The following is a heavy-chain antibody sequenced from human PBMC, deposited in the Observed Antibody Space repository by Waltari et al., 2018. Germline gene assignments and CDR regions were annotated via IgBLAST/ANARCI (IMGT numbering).Heavy chain of an antibody. CDR3: TTLDAPWGG. CDR1: GFGFTAAW. Sequence: EVQMVESGGGSVKPGDSLRLSCVASGFGFTAAWLTWVRQAPGKGLEWVGRIKSQNDGATTDFAASVRGRFSISRDDSQTMVFLQMNSLRVEDTALYYCTTLDAPWGGWGHGTLVTVSS. J-gene: IGHJ4*01. V-gene: IGHV3-15*01. D-gene: IGHD7-27*01. CDR2: IKSQNDGATT.